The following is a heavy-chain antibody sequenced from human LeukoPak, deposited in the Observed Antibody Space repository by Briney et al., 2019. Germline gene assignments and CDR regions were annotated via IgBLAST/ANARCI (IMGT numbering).Heavy chain of an antibody. Sequence: PGGSLRLSCAASGFTFSNYAISWVRQAPGKGLEWFSGISGGGGSTYYADSVKGRFTISRDNSKNTLYLQMNSLRAEDTAVYYCAKDPGYSYGSEFDYWGQGTLVTVSS. J-gene: IGHJ4*02. D-gene: IGHD5-18*01. CDR1: GFTFSNYA. CDR2: ISGGGGST. V-gene: IGHV3-23*01. CDR3: AKDPGYSYGSEFDY.